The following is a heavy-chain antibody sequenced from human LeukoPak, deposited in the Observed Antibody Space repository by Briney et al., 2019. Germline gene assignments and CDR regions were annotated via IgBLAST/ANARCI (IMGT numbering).Heavy chain of an antibody. D-gene: IGHD5-24*01. CDR2: IYYSGST. CDR1: GGSISSCY. Sequence: SETLSLTCTVSGGSISSCYWSWIRQPPGKGLEWIGYIYYSGSTNYNPSLKSRVTISVDTSKNQFSLKLSSVTAADTTVYYCARVKDGYNLGIVDYWGQGTLVTVSS. V-gene: IGHV4-59*01. J-gene: IGHJ4*02. CDR3: ARVKDGYNLGIVDY.